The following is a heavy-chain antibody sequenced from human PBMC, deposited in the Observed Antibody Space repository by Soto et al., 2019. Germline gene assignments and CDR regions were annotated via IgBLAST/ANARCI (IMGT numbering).Heavy chain of an antibody. J-gene: IGHJ4*02. CDR1: GGSFSGYY. D-gene: IGHD3-3*01. Sequence: QVQLQQWGAGLLKPSETLSLTCAVYGGSFSGYYWSWIRQPPGKGLEWIGEINHSGSTNYNPSLKSRVTISVDTSKNQFSLKLSSVTAADTAVYYCARGPSGYPDYWGQGTLVTVSS. CDR2: INHSGST. V-gene: IGHV4-34*01. CDR3: ARGPSGYPDY.